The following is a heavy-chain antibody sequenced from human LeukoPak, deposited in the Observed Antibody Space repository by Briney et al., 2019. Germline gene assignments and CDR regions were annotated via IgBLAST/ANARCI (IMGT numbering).Heavy chain of an antibody. CDR3: ARQTGAGLFILP. Sequence: NTSETLSLTCTVSGGSISSSSYYWGWIRQPPGKGLEWIGSMFYSGNSFYNPSLKSRVTISVDTSKNQLSLILTSVTAADTAVYYCARQTGAGLFILPGGQGTLVTVSS. D-gene: IGHD3-3*01. CDR2: MFYSGNS. J-gene: IGHJ4*02. CDR1: GGSISSSSYY. V-gene: IGHV4-39*01.